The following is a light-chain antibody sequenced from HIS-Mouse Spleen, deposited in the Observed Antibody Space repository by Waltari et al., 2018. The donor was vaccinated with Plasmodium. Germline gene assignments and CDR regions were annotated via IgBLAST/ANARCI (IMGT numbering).Light chain of an antibody. Sequence: QSALTQPASVSGSPGQSITISCTGTSSDVGGYNYVSWSQQPPGKTPKLIIYEVSNRPLGVSNPFSGSKSGNTASLTISGLQAEDEADYYCSSYTSSSTLVFGTGTKLTVL. V-gene: IGLV2-14*01. J-gene: IGLJ1*01. CDR1: SSDVGGYNY. CDR2: EVS. CDR3: SSYTSSSTLV.